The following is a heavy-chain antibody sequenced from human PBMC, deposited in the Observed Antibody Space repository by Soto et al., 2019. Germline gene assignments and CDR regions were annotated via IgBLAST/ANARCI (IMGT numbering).Heavy chain of an antibody. Sequence: QVQLVESGGGVVQPGRSLRLSCAASGFTFSSYGMHWVRQAPGKGLEWVAVIWSDGSNKYYADSVKGRFTISRDNSKNPLYLQMNSLRAEDTAVYYCARDRVWFGETQPQDYSYAMDVWGQGTTVTVS. CDR1: GFTFSSYG. V-gene: IGHV3-33*01. D-gene: IGHD3-10*01. CDR3: ARDRVWFGETQPQDYSYAMDV. CDR2: IWSDGSNK. J-gene: IGHJ6*02.